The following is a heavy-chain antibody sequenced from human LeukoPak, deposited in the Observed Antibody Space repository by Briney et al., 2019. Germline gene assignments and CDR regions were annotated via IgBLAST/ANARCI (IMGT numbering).Heavy chain of an antibody. J-gene: IGHJ4*02. D-gene: IGHD2-21*01. CDR1: GYTFTGYY. V-gene: IGHV1-2*02. CDR3: AREGILMAGPDY. CDR2: INPNSGGT. Sequence: GASVKVSCKASGYTFTGYYMHWVRQAPGQGLEWMGWINPNSGGTNYAQKFQGRVTMTRDTSTSTAYMELRSLRSDDTAVYYCAREGILMAGPDYWGQGTLVTVSS.